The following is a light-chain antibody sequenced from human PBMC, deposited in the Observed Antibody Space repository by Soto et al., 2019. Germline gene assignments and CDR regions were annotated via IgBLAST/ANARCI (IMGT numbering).Light chain of an antibody. V-gene: IGLV2-14*01. J-gene: IGLJ1*01. CDR1: TTDVGGYSY. Sequence: QSVLTQPASVSGSPGQSITISCTGSTTDVGGYSYVSWYQQHPGKAPKLMIYDVNNRPSGVSDRFSGSKSGNTASLTISGLRAEDEADYYCSSYSKTSTPDVFGAGTKLTVL. CDR3: SSYSKTSTPDV. CDR2: DVN.